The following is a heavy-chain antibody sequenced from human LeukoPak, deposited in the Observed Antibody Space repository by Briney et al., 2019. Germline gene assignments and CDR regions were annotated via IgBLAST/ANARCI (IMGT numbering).Heavy chain of an antibody. V-gene: IGHV3-7*01. J-gene: IGHJ3*01. Sequence: GSLRLSCAASGFTHSSYWMSWVRPAPGKGLEWVANIKEDGSEKYYVDSVKGRFTISRDNAKNSLYLHMNSLTAEDTAMYYCARDWLAGVPFDAFDLWGQGTMVTVSS. D-gene: IGHD3-10*01. CDR1: GFTHSSYW. CDR3: ARDWLAGVPFDAFDL. CDR2: IKEDGSEK.